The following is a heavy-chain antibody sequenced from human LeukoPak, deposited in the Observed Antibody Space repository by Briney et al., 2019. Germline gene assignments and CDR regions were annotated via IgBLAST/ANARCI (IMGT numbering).Heavy chain of an antibody. CDR3: ARVPWLSWGMDV. V-gene: IGHV3-23*01. J-gene: IGHJ6*02. CDR2: ISGSGGST. D-gene: IGHD3-22*01. CDR1: GFTFSSYA. Sequence: GGSLRLSCAASGFTFSSYAMSWVRQAPGKGLEWVSAISGSGGSTYYADSVKGRFTISRDNAKNSLYLQMSSLRAEDTAVYYCARVPWLSWGMDVWGQGTTVTVSS.